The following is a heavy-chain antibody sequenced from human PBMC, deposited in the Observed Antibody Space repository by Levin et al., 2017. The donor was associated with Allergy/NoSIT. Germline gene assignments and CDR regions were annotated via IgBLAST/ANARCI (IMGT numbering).Heavy chain of an antibody. CDR3: ALARIRIFGVVINPGFLDPFDI. CDR1: GGTFSTYA. CDR2: AIPIVDKA. D-gene: IGHD3-3*01. V-gene: IGHV1-69*04. J-gene: IGHJ3*02. Sequence: SVKVSCKASGGTFSTYAINWVRQAPGQGLEWMGRAIPIVDKANYAQKFQDRVTITADKSTSTAYMELSSLRSEDTAVYYCALARIRIFGVVINPGFLDPFDIWGQGTMITVSS.